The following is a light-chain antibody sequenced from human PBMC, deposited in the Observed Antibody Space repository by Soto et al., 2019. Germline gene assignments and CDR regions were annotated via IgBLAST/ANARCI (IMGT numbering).Light chain of an antibody. CDR3: QQVYVYPST. V-gene: IGKV1-5*01. CDR2: AAS. CDR1: QSISSW. Sequence: DIQMTQSPSTLSASVGDRVTITRRASQSISSWLAWYQQTPGKAPNILIYAASTLQSGVPSRFRGGGSGTDFTLTISSLQPEDFATYYCQQVYVYPSTFGGGTKVDIK. J-gene: IGKJ4*01.